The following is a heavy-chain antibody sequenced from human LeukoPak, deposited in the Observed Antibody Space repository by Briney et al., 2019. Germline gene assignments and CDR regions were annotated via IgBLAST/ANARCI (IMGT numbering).Heavy chain of an antibody. CDR3: ARHDYGDYSSFDY. V-gene: IGHV4-39*01. CDR1: GGSISSSTYY. J-gene: IGHJ4*02. D-gene: IGHD4-17*01. Sequence: SETLSLTCSVSGGSISSSTYYWGWIRQPPGKGLERIGSIYYSGSTYYNPSLKSRVTISVDTSKNQFSLKLNSVTAADTAVYYCARHDYGDYSSFDYWGQGTLVTVSS. CDR2: IYYSGST.